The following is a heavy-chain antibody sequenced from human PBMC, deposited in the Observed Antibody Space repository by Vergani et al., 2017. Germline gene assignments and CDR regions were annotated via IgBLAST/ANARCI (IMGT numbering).Heavy chain of an antibody. CDR1: GYTFSSYD. D-gene: IGHD3-16*01. Sequence: QVQLVQSGAEVKKPGSSVKVSCKASGYTFSSYDINWVRQATGQGLEWMGWMNLNSGNTGYAQKFQGRVTMTRNTSIGTAYMELSSLRSEDTAVYYCASAKTLTGGKYYFDYWGQGTLVTVSS. CDR2: MNLNSGNT. CDR3: ASAKTLTGGKYYFDY. V-gene: IGHV1-8*01. J-gene: IGHJ4*02.